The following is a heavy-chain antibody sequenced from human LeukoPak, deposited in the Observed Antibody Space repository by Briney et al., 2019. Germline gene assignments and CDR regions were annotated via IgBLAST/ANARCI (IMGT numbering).Heavy chain of an antibody. V-gene: IGHV3-53*01. Sequence: PGGSLRPSCAASGFSFSNNYMSWVRQAPGKGLEWVSTYYIDATTHYPDSVRGRFTISSDSSKNTLYLQMNSLRVEDTAIYYCARESIPSGWYLSWGQGTLVTVSS. J-gene: IGHJ5*02. CDR2: YYIDATT. CDR3: ARESIPSGWYLS. D-gene: IGHD6-19*01. CDR1: GFSFSNNY.